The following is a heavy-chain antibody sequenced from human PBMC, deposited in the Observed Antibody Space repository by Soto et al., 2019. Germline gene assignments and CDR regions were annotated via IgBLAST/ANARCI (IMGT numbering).Heavy chain of an antibody. J-gene: IGHJ5*02. D-gene: IGHD1-26*01. CDR1: GFSFSTYG. Sequence: QVQLVESGGGAVQPGTSLRLSCAASGFSFSTYGMHWVRQAPGKGLEWVALIWYDGTNKYYTDSVKGRFTISRDNFKNSLYLQMNGLRVEDRAEYYCARESGTNWFDPWGQGPLVTVSS. V-gene: IGHV3-33*01. CDR2: IWYDGTNK. CDR3: ARESGTNWFDP.